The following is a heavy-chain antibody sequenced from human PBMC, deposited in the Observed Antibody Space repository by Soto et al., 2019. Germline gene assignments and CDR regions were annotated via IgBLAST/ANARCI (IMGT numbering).Heavy chain of an antibody. CDR2: IYYTGST. CDR3: ARRGRTTVTTWYALDT. CDR1: GGSISTTSYY. D-gene: IGHD4-17*01. J-gene: IGHJ3*02. V-gene: IGHV4-39*01. Sequence: QLQLQESGPGLVKPSETLSLTCTVSGGSISTTSYYWGWIRQSPGKGLEWIATIYYTGSTYYNPSLKSRLTISIDTSKNQFSLKLSSVTAADTAVFYCARRGRTTVTTWYALDTWGQGTMVTVSS.